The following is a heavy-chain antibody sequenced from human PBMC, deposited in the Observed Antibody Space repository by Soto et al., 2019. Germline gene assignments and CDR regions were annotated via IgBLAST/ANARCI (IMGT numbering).Heavy chain of an antibody. CDR2: INAGNGNT. V-gene: IGHV1-3*01. CDR1: GYAFTSYA. Sequence: ASVKVSCKASGYAFTSYAMHWVRQAPGQRLEWMGWINAGNGNTKYSQKFQGRVTITRDTSASTAYMELSSLRSEDTAVYYCASDFSGGRAYSSGMDVRGQGPTRTVSS. J-gene: IGHJ6*02. CDR3: ASDFSGGRAYSSGMDV. D-gene: IGHD2-15*01.